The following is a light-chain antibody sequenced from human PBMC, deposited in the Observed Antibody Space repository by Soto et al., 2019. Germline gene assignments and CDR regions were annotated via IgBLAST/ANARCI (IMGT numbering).Light chain of an antibody. CDR1: SSDIGGHNY. V-gene: IGLV2-14*01. J-gene: IGLJ1*01. CDR3: SSYAGSNNYV. CDR2: EVS. Sequence: QSTLTQPASVSGSPGQSITVSCTGTSSDIGGHNYVSWYQQHPGKVPKLIIYEVSNRPSGVSNRFSGSKSGNTASLTVSGLQAEDEADYYCSSYAGSNNYVFGTGTKLTVL.